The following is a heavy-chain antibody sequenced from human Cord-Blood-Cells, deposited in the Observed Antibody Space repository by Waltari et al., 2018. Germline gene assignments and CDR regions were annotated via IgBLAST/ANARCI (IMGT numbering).Heavy chain of an antibody. CDR1: GGSISSSSFY. Sequence: QLQLQESGPGLVKPSETLSLTCPVSGGSISSSSFYWGLTRQPPGKGLEWIGSIYYSGSTYYNPSLKSRVTISVDTSKNQFSLKLSSVTAADTAVYYCARLGDSSSWPVPFDYWGQGTLVTVSS. J-gene: IGHJ4*02. D-gene: IGHD6-13*01. V-gene: IGHV4-39*01. CDR2: IYYSGST. CDR3: ARLGDSSSWPVPFDY.